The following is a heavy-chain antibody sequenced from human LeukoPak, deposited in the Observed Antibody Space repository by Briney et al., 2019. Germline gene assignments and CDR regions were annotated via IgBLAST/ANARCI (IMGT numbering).Heavy chain of an antibody. Sequence: ASVKVSCKASGYTFTGYYMHWVRQAPGQGLEWMGWINPNSGGTNYAQKFQGRVTMTRDTSISTAYMELSRLRSDDTAVYYCAAEASIGSNWNDVEAFDIWGQGTMVTVSS. CDR1: GYTFTGYY. CDR2: INPNSGGT. D-gene: IGHD1-20*01. V-gene: IGHV1-2*02. J-gene: IGHJ3*02. CDR3: AAEASIGSNWNDVEAFDI.